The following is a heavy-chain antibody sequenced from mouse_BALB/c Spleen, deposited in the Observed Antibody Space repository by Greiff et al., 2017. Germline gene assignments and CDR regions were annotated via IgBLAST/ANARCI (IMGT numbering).Heavy chain of an antibody. J-gene: IGHJ1*01. Sequence: EVQLQESGPELVKPGASVKVSCKASGYAFTSYNMYWVKQSHGKSLEWIGYIDPYNGGTSYNQKFKGKATLTVDKSSSTAYMHLNSLTSEDSAVYYCARGTMITTGYWYFDVWGAGTTVTVSS. CDR3: ARGTMITTGYWYFDV. CDR1: GYAFTSYN. V-gene: IGHV1S135*01. CDR2: IDPYNGGT. D-gene: IGHD2-4*01.